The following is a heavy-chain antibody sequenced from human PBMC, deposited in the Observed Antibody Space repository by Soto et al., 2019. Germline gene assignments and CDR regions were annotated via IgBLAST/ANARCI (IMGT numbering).Heavy chain of an antibody. J-gene: IGHJ3*02. CDR1: GGSISSGGYY. D-gene: IGHD3-10*01. V-gene: IGHV4-31*03. Sequence: QVQLQESGPGLVKPSQTLSLTCTVSGGSISSGGYYWSWIRQHPGKGLEWIGYIYYSGSTYYNPSLKMRGTISGDTSKNQFSLKLSSVTAADTAVYYCARAMDYYGSGDVGNAFDIWGQGTMVTVSS. CDR3: ARAMDYYGSGDVGNAFDI. CDR2: IYYSGST.